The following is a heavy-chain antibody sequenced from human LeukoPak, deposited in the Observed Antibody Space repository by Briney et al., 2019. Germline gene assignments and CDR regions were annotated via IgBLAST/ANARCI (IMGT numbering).Heavy chain of an antibody. Sequence: SETLSLTCTVSGGSISSSSYYRSWIRQPPGKGLEWIGEINHSGSTNYNPSLKSRVTISVDTSKNQFSLKLSSVTAADTAVYYCAGSIVVVPAAIHGDLPWGQGTLVTVSS. CDR1: GGSISSSSYY. CDR3: AGSIVVVPAAIHGDLP. V-gene: IGHV4-39*07. D-gene: IGHD2-2*02. J-gene: IGHJ4*02. CDR2: INHSGST.